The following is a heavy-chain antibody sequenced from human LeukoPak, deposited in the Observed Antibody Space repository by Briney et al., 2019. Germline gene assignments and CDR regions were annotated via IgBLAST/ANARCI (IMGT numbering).Heavy chain of an antibody. CDR1: GYTFTSNG. D-gene: IGHD1-26*01. CDR3: ARVLVGATTGDLDY. CDR2: ISAYNGNT. J-gene: IGHJ4*02. Sequence: ASVKVSCKASGYTFTSNGISWVRQAPGQWLEWMGWISAYNGNTNYAQKLQGRVTMTTDTSTSTAYMELRSLRSDDTAVYYCARVLVGATTGDLDYWGQGTLVPSPQ. V-gene: IGHV1-18*01.